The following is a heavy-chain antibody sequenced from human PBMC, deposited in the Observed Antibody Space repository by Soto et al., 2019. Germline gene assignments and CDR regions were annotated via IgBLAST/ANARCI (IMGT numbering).Heavy chain of an antibody. CDR1: GGSISSSNW. V-gene: IGHV4-4*02. D-gene: IGHD3-10*01. CDR3: ARDLIYEERGDYYYYGMDV. J-gene: IGHJ6*02. Sequence: QVQLQESGPGLVKPSGTLSLTCAVSGGSISSSNWWSWVRQPPGKGLEWIGEIYHSGSTNYNPSLKSRVTISVDKSKNQFSLKLSSVTAADPAVYYCARDLIYEERGDYYYYGMDVWGQGTTVTVSS. CDR2: IYHSGST.